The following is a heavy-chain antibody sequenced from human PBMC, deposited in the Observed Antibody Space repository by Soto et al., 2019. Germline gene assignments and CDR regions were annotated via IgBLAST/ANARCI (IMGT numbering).Heavy chain of an antibody. J-gene: IGHJ3*02. CDR2: ISGSGGST. CDR3: AKDLYYEGAFDI. V-gene: IGHV3-23*01. CDR1: GFTFSSYA. D-gene: IGHD3-22*01. Sequence: LRLSCAASGFTFSSYAMSWVRQAPGKGLEWVSAISGSGGSTYYADSVKGRFTISRDNSKNTLYLQMNSLRAEDTAVYYCAKDLYYEGAFDIWGQGTMVTVSS.